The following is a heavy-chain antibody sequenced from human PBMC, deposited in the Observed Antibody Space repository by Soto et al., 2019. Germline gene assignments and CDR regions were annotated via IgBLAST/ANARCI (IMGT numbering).Heavy chain of an antibody. D-gene: IGHD4-17*01. Sequence: GGSLRLSCAASGFTVSSNYMSWVRQAPGKGLEWVSVIYSGGSTYYADSVKGRFTISRDNSKNTLYLQMNSLRAEDTAVYYCAREGPDYGDMYYYYYYMDVWGKGTTVTVSS. CDR1: GFTVSSNY. J-gene: IGHJ6*03. V-gene: IGHV3-66*01. CDR2: IYSGGST. CDR3: AREGPDYGDMYYYYYYMDV.